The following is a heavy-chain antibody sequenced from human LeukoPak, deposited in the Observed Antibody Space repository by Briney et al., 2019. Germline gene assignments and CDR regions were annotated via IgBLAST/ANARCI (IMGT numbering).Heavy chain of an antibody. CDR3: ATTPPSSSSPGGYNWFDP. D-gene: IGHD6-6*01. CDR2: VNPEDGET. CDR1: Y. Sequence: YMHWVRQAPGKGLEWMGLVNPEDGETIYAEKFQGRVTITADTSTDTAYMELSSLRSEDTAVYYCATTPPSSSSPGGYNWFDPWGQGTLVTVSS. J-gene: IGHJ5*02. V-gene: IGHV1-69-2*01.